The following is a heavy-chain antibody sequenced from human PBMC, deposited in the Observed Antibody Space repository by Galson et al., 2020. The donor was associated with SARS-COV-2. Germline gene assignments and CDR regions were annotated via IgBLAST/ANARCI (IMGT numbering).Heavy chain of an antibody. J-gene: IGHJ5*02. D-gene: IGHD3-10*01. CDR1: GYTFTSYG. V-gene: IGHV1-18*01. CDR3: ARGGRGLLWFGELLP. Sequence: ASVKVSCKASGYTFTSYGISWVRQAPGQGLEWMGWISAYNGNTNYAQKLQGRVTMTTDKSTSTAYMELRSLRSDDTAVYYCARGGRGLLWFGELLPWGQGTLVTVSS. CDR2: ISAYNGNT.